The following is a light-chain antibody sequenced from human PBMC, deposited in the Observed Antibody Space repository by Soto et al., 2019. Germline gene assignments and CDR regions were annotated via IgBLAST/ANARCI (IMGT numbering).Light chain of an antibody. CDR1: QSVSSN. J-gene: IGKJ4*01. V-gene: IGKV3-15*01. CDR3: QQYNNWPLT. Sequence: EIVMTQSPATLSVSPGERATLSCRASQSVSSNLAWYQQKPGQAPRLLIYGASTRATGIPARFSGSGSGTAFTLTISSLQSEDFAVYYCQQYNNWPLTFGGGTKVESK. CDR2: GAS.